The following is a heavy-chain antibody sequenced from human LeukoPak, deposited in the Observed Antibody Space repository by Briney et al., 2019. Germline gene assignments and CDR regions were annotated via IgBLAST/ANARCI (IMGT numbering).Heavy chain of an antibody. V-gene: IGHV4-59*01. D-gene: IGHD1-26*01. CDR2: IYYSGST. J-gene: IGHJ5*02. Sequence: SETLSLTCTVSGGSISSYYWSWIRQPPGKGLEWIGYIYYSGSTNYNPSLKSRVTISVDTSKNQFSLKLSSVTAADTAVYYCARAAQWELRFDPWGQGTLVTVSS. CDR3: ARAAQWELRFDP. CDR1: GGSISSYY.